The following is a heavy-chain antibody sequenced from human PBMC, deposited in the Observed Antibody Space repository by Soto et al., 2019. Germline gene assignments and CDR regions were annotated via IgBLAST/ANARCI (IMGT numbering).Heavy chain of an antibody. V-gene: IGHV1-69*13. J-gene: IGHJ5*02. CDR1: GGTFSSYA. CDR3: AISSHGLWSTNWFDP. CDR2: IIPIFGTA. Sequence: SVKVSCKASGGTFSSYAISWVRQAPGQGLEWMGGIIPIFGTANYAQKFQGRVTITADESTSTAYMELSSLRSEDTAVYYCAISSHGLWSTNWFDPWGQGTLVTVSS. D-gene: IGHD5-18*01.